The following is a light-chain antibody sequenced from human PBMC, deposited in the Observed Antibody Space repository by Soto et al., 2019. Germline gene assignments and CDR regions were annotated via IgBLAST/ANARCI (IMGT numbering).Light chain of an antibody. CDR1: SSDIGNYNY. J-gene: IGLJ3*02. CDR2: EII. V-gene: IGLV2-14*01. Sequence: QSALTQPASVSGSPGQSITISCTGTSSDIGNYNYVSWYQHHPGKAPKAMIYEIINRPSGVSNRFSGSKSGNTASLTISGLQAEDEAVYYCSSYTSNSIGVFGGGTKLTVL. CDR3: SSYTSNSIGV.